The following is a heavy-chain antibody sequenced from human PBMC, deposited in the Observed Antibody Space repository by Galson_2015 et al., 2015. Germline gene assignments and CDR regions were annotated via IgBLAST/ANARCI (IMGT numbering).Heavy chain of an antibody. CDR2: IDPSDSYT. J-gene: IGHJ5*02. Sequence: QSGAEVKKPGESLKISCKGSGYSFTSYWISWVRQMPGKGLEWMGRIDPSDSYTNYSPSFQGHVTISADKSISTAYLQWSSLKVSDTAMYYCAGLEYSSSPTNWFDPWGQGTLVTVSS. V-gene: IGHV5-10-1*01. CDR3: AGLEYSSSPTNWFDP. D-gene: IGHD6-6*01. CDR1: GYSFTSYW.